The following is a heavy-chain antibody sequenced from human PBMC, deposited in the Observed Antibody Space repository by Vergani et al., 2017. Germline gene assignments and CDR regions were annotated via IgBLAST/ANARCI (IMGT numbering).Heavy chain of an antibody. CDR2: ISGSGGST. J-gene: IGHJ5*02. V-gene: IGHV3-23*01. D-gene: IGHD2-2*01. CDR3: AISSIVVVPAAIWYWFDP. CDR1: GFTFSSYA. Sequence: EVQLLESGGGLVQPGGSLRLSCAASGFTFSSYAMSWVRQAPGKGLEWVSAISGSGGSTYYADSVKGRFTISRDNSKNTLYLQMNSLRAEDTAVYYCAISSIVVVPAAIWYWFDPWGQGTLVTVSS.